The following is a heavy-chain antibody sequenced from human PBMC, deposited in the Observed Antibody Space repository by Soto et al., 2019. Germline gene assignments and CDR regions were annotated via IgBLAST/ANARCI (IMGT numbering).Heavy chain of an antibody. V-gene: IGHV1-46*01. J-gene: IGHJ4*02. CDR3: ARDGTYCGGDCYSSPPQLYFDY. CDR2: INPSGCST. D-gene: IGHD2-21*02. CDR1: VYSFTSHY. Sequence: ASVKVSCKPSVYSFTSHYMHWVRQAPAQRLEWMGIINPSGCSTSYAQKFQGRVTMTRDTYTSTVYMELSSLRSEDTAVYYCARDGTYCGGDCYSSPPQLYFDYWGQGTLVTVSS.